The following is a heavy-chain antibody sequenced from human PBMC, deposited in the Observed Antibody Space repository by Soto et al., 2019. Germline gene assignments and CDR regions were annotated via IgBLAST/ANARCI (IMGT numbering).Heavy chain of an antibody. D-gene: IGHD3-10*01. CDR2: ISGSGGST. CDR1: GFTFSSYA. V-gene: IGHV3-23*01. CDR3: ANYYGSGSQGYYYGMDV. J-gene: IGHJ6*02. Sequence: EVQLLESGGGLVQPGGSLRLSCAASGFTFSSYAMSWVRQAPGKGLEWVSAISGSGGSTYYADSVKGRFTISRDNSKNTLYLQMNSLRAEDTAVYYYANYYGSGSQGYYYGMDVWGQGTTVTVSS.